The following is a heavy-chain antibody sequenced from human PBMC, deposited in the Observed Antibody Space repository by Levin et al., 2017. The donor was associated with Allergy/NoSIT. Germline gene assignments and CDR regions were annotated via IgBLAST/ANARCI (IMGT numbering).Heavy chain of an antibody. CDR2: IRQDGGEK. CDR1: GFPFDNYW. Sequence: PPGGSLRLSCATSGFPFDNYWMTWVRQTPAQGLEWVAVIRQDGGEKKYGDSVKGRFTISRDNSKDSLYLQMNSLRGEDTGIYYCVRLSRDRSISDWGQGTLVTVSS. CDR3: VRLSRDRSISD. V-gene: IGHV3-7*01. J-gene: IGHJ4*02. D-gene: IGHD3-22*01.